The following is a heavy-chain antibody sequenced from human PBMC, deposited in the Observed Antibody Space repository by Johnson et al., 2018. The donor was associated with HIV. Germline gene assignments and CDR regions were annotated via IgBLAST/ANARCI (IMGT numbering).Heavy chain of an antibody. D-gene: IGHD4-23*01. CDR1: GFTVINNY. Sequence: VQLVESGGGLIQPGGSLRVSCAPSGFTVINNYMSWVRQAPGKGLEWVAVISYDGSNKYYADSVKGRFTISRDNSKNTLYLQMNSLRAEDTALYYCARVRYGGNSRSNAFDIWGQGTMVTVSS. V-gene: IGHV3-30*03. CDR2: ISYDGSNK. J-gene: IGHJ3*02. CDR3: ARVRYGGNSRSNAFDI.